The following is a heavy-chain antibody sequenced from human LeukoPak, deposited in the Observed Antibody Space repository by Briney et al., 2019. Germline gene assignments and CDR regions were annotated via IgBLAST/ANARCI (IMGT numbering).Heavy chain of an antibody. CDR1: GFTFSSYE. J-gene: IGHJ1*01. D-gene: IGHD5-18*01. Sequence: GGSLRLSCAASGFTFSSYEMNWVRQAPGKGLEWVSYISNSGTAVYYADPVKGRFTISRDNAKSSLYLQMNSLRAEDTAVYYCARAGYSMDTEYFQHWGQGTLVTVSS. CDR3: ARAGYSMDTEYFQH. V-gene: IGHV3-48*03. CDR2: ISNSGTAV.